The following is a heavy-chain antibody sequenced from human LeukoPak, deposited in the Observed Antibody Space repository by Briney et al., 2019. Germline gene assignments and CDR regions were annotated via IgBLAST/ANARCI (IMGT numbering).Heavy chain of an antibody. CDR3: ARDPSGSSTIFDY. D-gene: IGHD1-26*01. J-gene: IGHJ4*02. V-gene: IGHV6-1*01. CDR1: GDSVSSNSAA. Sequence: SQTLSLTCAISGDSVSSNSAAWNWIRQSPWRGLEWLGRTYYRSKWYYDYAVSVKSRIIIDPDTSKNQFSLQLNSMTPEDTAVYCCARDPSGSSTIFDYWGQGTLVTVSS. CDR2: TYYRSKWYY.